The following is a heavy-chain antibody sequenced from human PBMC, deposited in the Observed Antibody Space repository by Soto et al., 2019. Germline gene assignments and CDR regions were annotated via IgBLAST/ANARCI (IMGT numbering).Heavy chain of an antibody. Sequence: XSVKVSCKASGYTFTSYYMHWVRQAPGQGLEWMGIINPSGGSTSYAQKFQGRVTMTRDTSTSTVYMELSSLRSEDTAVYYCARAVGTSSGSYPIDYWGQGTLVTVSS. D-gene: IGHD3-22*01. V-gene: IGHV1-46*01. J-gene: IGHJ4*02. CDR1: GYTFTSYY. CDR2: INPSGGST. CDR3: ARAVGTSSGSYPIDY.